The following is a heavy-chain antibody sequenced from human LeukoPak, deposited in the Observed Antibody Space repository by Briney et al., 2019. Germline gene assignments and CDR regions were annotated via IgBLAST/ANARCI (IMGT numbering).Heavy chain of an antibody. CDR3: TTSGTYYDFWSGYPGAFDI. Sequence: GGSLRLSCAASGFTFSNAWMSWVRQAPGKGLEWVGRIKSKTDGGTTDYAAPVKGRFTISRDDSKNTLYLQMSSLKTEDTAVYYCTTSGTYYDFWSGYPGAFDIWGQGTMVIVSS. D-gene: IGHD3-3*01. CDR1: GFTFSNAW. J-gene: IGHJ3*02. V-gene: IGHV3-15*01. CDR2: IKSKTDGGTT.